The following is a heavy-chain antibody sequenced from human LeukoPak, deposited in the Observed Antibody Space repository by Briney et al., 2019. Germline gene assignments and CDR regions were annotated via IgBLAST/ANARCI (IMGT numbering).Heavy chain of an antibody. D-gene: IGHD3-3*01. CDR3: ARDYIYDFWSGYYTGMGAFDI. CDR2: INPNSGGT. J-gene: IGHJ3*02. V-gene: IGHV1-2*02. CDR1: GYTFTGYH. Sequence: ASVKVSCKASGYTFTGYHMHWVRQAPGQGLEWMGWINPNSGGTNYARKFQGRVTMTRDTSISTAYMELRSLRSDDTAVYYCARDYIYDFWSGYYTGMGAFDIWGQGTMVTVSS.